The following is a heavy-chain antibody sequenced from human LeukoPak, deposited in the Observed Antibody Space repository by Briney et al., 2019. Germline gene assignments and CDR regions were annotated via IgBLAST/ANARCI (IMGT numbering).Heavy chain of an antibody. Sequence: GGSLRLSCAASGFPFSSYAMSWVRQAPGKGLEWVSAISGSGGSTYYADSVKGRFTISRDNSKNTLYLQMNSLRAEDTAVYYCAHCSRPGCSGYDSVGYYYYGMDVWGQGTTVTVSS. J-gene: IGHJ6*02. V-gene: IGHV3-23*01. CDR1: GFPFSSYA. CDR2: ISGSGGST. D-gene: IGHD5-12*01. CDR3: AHCSRPGCSGYDSVGYYYYGMDV.